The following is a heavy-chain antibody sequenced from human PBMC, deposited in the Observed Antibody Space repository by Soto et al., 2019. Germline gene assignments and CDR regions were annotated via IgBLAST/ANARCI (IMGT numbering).Heavy chain of an antibody. J-gene: IGHJ3*02. D-gene: IGHD6-13*01. CDR1: GFTVSSNY. Sequence: EVQLVETGGGLIQPGGSLRLSCAASGFTVSSNYMSWVRQAPGKGLEWVSVIYSGGSTYYADSVKGRFTISRDNSKNTRYLQMNSLRAEDTAVYYCARDHPGGSSWSAPSDAFDIWGQGTMVTVSS. CDR2: IYSGGST. CDR3: ARDHPGGSSWSAPSDAFDI. V-gene: IGHV3-53*02.